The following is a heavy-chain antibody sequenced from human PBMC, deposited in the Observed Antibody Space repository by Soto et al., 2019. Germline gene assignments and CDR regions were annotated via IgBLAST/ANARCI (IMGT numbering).Heavy chain of an antibody. Sequence: SETLSLTCTVSGGSIISGDYYWSWIRQTPGKGLEWIGYIYYSGDTNYNPSLKSRVIISVDTSKNQFSLKLSSVTAADTAMYYCARRYSGYGDYWGQGTLVTVSS. CDR3: ARRYSGYGDY. D-gene: IGHD5-12*01. CDR2: IYYSGDT. CDR1: GGSIISGDYY. J-gene: IGHJ4*02. V-gene: IGHV4-30-4*01.